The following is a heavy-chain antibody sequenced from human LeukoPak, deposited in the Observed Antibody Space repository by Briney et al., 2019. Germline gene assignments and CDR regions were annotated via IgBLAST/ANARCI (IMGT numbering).Heavy chain of an antibody. CDR3: VKGFVHPTYYFDN. D-gene: IGHD3-10*01. V-gene: IGHV3-23*01. J-gene: IGHJ4*02. Sequence: PGGSLRLSCAASGFTFSNYAMMWVRQAPGKRPEWISSITGSGDGTYYADSVRGRFTISRDNSENTLYLQVNSLRVEDTAVYFCVKGFVHPTYYFDNWGQGTLVTVSS. CDR1: GFTFSNYA. CDR2: ITGSGDGT.